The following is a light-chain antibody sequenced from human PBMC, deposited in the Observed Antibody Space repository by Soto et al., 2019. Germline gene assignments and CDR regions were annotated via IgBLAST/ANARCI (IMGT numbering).Light chain of an antibody. V-gene: IGKV3-20*01. CDR1: QSISSTY. J-gene: IGKJ2*01. CDR3: QQYFGSLYT. CDR2: AAS. Sequence: SVLTQSPGTLSLSPGEGATLSCRTSQSISSTYLAWYQQRPGQAPRLLIYAASSRATGIPDRFSGSGSGTDFTLTNSRLEPEDLAVYYCQQYFGSLYTFGQGTKLEIK.